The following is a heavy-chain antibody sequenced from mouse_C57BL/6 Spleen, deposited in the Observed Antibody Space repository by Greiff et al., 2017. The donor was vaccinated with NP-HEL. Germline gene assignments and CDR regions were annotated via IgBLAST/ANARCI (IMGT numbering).Heavy chain of an antibody. D-gene: IGHD3-2*02. V-gene: IGHV1-82*01. Sequence: VQLQQSGPELVKPGASVKISCKASGYAFSSSWMNWVKQRPGKGLEWIGRIYPGDGDTNYNGKFKGKATLTADKSSSTAYMQLSSLTSEDSAVYFCAETAQATGAMDYWGQGTSVTVSS. CDR2: IYPGDGDT. CDR3: AETAQATGAMDY. J-gene: IGHJ4*01. CDR1: GYAFSSSW.